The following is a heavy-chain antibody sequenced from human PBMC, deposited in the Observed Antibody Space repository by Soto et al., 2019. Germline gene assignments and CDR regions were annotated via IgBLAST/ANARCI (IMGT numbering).Heavy chain of an antibody. J-gene: IGHJ4*02. D-gene: IGHD6-19*01. CDR2: ISGSGSST. CDR3: AKQRGAAVAGTSGVDN. CDR1: GFTFSSYA. Sequence: EVQMLESGGGLVQPGGSLRLSCAASGFTFSSYAMSWVRQAPGKGLEWVSAISGSGSSTHYADSVKGRFTISRDKSKNTVYVQLNSLRVGHTAVYYCAKQRGAAVAGTSGVDNWGQGTLVSVSS. V-gene: IGHV3-23*01.